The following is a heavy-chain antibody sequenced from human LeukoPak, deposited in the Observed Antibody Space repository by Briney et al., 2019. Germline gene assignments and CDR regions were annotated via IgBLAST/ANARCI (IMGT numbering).Heavy chain of an antibody. CDR3: AKDRYYDSRHFLPGRPPPRHYYGMDV. D-gene: IGHD3-22*01. Sequence: GGSLRLSCAASGFTFTNYAMSWVRQAPGKGLEWVSAISGTGGSTYYADSVKGRLTLSRGNSKNTLSLQMNSLRAEDTAMYFCAKDRYYDSRHFLPGRPPPRHYYGMDVWGQGTTVTVSS. CDR1: GFTFTNYA. V-gene: IGHV3-23*01. J-gene: IGHJ6*02. CDR2: ISGTGGST.